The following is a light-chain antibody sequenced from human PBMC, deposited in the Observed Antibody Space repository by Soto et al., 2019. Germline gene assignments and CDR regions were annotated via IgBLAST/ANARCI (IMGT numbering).Light chain of an antibody. CDR1: SSNIGSNY. Sequence: QAVVTQPPSASGTPGQRVTISCSGSSSNIGSNYVYWYQQLPGTAPKLLIYRNNQRPSGVPDRFSGSKSGTSASLAISGLRSMDEAHYYCAAWDDSLSGHVVFGRGTKLTVL. V-gene: IGLV1-47*01. J-gene: IGLJ2*01. CDR3: AAWDDSLSGHVV. CDR2: RNN.